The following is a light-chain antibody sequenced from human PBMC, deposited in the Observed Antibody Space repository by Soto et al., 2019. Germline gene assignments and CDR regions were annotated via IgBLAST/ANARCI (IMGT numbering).Light chain of an antibody. Sequence: DIQLTQSPSSLSVSVGDRVTITCRASQNIHAYLNWFQLKPGTGPKLLIFAGSSLQSGVPSRFSGTRSGADYSLTISSLQPEDFATYYCQQTYSKNRSFGGGTKVDIK. J-gene: IGKJ4*01. CDR3: QQTYSKNRS. CDR2: AGS. CDR1: QNIHAY. V-gene: IGKV1-39*01.